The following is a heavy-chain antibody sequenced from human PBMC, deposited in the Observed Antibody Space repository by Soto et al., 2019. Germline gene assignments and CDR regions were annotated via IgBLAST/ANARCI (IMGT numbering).Heavy chain of an antibody. CDR3: ARGHKDV. J-gene: IGHJ6*04. CDR1: GYTLSKLS. CDR2: FDPEDGET. Sequence: GASVKVSCKVSGYTLSKLSMHWVRQAPGKGLDWMGVFDPEDGETIYAQKFQGRVTMTENTSISTAYMELSSLRSEDTAVYYCARGHKDVWGKGTTVTVSS. V-gene: IGHV1-24*01.